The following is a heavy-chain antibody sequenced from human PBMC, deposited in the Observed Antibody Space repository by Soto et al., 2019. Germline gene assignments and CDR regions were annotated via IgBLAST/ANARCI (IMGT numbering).Heavy chain of an antibody. CDR1: RVFILSVGYY. CDR2: IYYSGSA. D-gene: IGHD2-15*01. J-gene: IGHJ4*02. V-gene: IGHV4-31*03. Sequence: SETLFLTCTVSRVFILSVGYYWILVLQQPGKGLEWIGYIYYSGSAFYNPSLRSRVTMSVDTSKNQFSLTLSSVTAPDTAVYYCARTRTAGSCQFDSWGQGGQVT. CDR3: ARTRTAGSCQFDS.